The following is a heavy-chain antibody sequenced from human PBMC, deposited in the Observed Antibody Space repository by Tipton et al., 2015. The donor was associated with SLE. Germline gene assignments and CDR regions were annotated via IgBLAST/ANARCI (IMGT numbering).Heavy chain of an antibody. CDR1: GFKFSSYG. Sequence: RSLRLSCATSGFKFSSYGMHWVRQAPGKGLEWVAVIWNDGSNKYYAESVKGRFTISRDISKNTLYLQLNSLRAEDTAVYYCARGLAGGTSFNNYYYYMDVWGKGTTVTVS. J-gene: IGHJ6*03. V-gene: IGHV3-33*01. D-gene: IGHD4-23*01. CDR2: IWNDGSNK. CDR3: ARGLAGGTSFNNYYYYMDV.